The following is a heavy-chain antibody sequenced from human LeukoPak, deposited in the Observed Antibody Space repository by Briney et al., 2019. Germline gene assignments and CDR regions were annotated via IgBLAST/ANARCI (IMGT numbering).Heavy chain of an antibody. CDR3: AREYSWYYFDY. D-gene: IGHD6-6*01. V-gene: IGHV4-34*01. CDR1: GGSFSGYY. Sequence: SETLSLTCAVCGGSFSGYYWSWIRQPPGKGLEWIGEINHSGSTNYNPSLKSRVTISVDKSKNQFSLKLSSVTAADTAVYYCAREYSWYYFDYWGPGTLVTVSS. CDR2: INHSGST. J-gene: IGHJ4*02.